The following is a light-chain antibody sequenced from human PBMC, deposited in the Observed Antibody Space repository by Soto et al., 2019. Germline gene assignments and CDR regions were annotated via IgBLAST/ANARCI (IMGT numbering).Light chain of an antibody. CDR2: EVS. CDR1: SSDIGAYNF. J-gene: IGLJ1*01. Sequence: QSVLTQPPSASGSPGQSVTISCTGTSSDIGAYNFVSWYQQHPGKAPELMIYEVSKRPSGVPDRCSGSKSGDTASLTVSGLQAEDEADYYCAAWDDSLNGDVFGTGTKLTVL. CDR3: AAWDDSLNGDV. V-gene: IGLV2-8*01.